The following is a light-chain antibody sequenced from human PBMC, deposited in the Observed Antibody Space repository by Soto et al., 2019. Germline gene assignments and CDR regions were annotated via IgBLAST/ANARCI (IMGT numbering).Light chain of an antibody. CDR2: ASS. CDR1: QGISSY. J-gene: IGKJ5*01. CDR3: QQLNTFPFT. Sequence: DIQLTQSPSFLSASVGDRVTISCRASQGISSYLAWYQQTPGKAPKLLIYASSTLQSGVPSRFSGSGSGTEFTLTISSLQPEDFATYYCQQLNTFPFTFGQGTRLAI. V-gene: IGKV1-9*01.